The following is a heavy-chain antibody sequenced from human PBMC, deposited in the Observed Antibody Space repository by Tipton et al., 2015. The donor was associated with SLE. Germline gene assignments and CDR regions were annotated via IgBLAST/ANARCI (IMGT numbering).Heavy chain of an antibody. CDR1: GYSISSGYY. V-gene: IGHV4-61*02. CDR3: AREGHCSGGSCYPWFDP. D-gene: IGHD2-15*01. Sequence: TLSLTCAVSGYSISSGYYWGWIRQPAGKGLEWLGRIYTSGSTNYNPSLKSRVTMSVDTSKNQFSLKLSSVTAADTAVYYCAREGHCSGGSCYPWFDPWGQGTLVTVSS. CDR2: IYTSGST. J-gene: IGHJ5*02.